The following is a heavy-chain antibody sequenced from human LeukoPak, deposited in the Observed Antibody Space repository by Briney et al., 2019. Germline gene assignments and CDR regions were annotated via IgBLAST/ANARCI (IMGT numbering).Heavy chain of an antibody. CDR1: GGSISSYN. CDR2: IYYSGST. D-gene: IGHD1-26*01. V-gene: IGHV4-59*01. J-gene: IGHJ4*02. Sequence: KSSETLSLTCTVSGGSISSYNCSWIRQPPGKGLEWIGYIYYSGSTNYNPSLKSRVTISVDTSKNQFSLKLRSVTAADTAVYYGARTDLGRHFVNRGQGTLVTVSS. CDR3: ARTDLGRHFVN.